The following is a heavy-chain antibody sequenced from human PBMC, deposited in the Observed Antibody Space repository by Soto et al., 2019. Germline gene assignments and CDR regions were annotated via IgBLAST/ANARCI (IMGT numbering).Heavy chain of an antibody. CDR1: GTTFSSYA. CDR2: IIPIFGTT. V-gene: IGHV1-69*01. Sequence: QVQVVQSGAEVKKPGSSVKVSCKASGTTFSSYAISWVRQAPGQGLEWMGGIIPIFGTTNYPQKFQGRLTITADESTSTAYMELSSLTSEDTAVYYCVARRYCSGGSCPDYFDYWGQGTLVTVSS. J-gene: IGHJ4*02. CDR3: VARRYCSGGSCPDYFDY. D-gene: IGHD2-15*01.